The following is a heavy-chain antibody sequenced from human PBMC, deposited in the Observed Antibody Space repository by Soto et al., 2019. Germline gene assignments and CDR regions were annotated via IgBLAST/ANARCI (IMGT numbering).Heavy chain of an antibody. CDR3: ARVSIVATTNYYYYGMDV. V-gene: IGHV1-18*01. CDR2: ISAYNGNT. Sequence: GASVKVSCKASGYTFTSYGISWVLQAPGQGLEWMGWISAYNGNTNYAQKLQGRVTMTTDTSTSTAYMELRSLRSDDTAVYYCARVSIVATTNYYYYGMDVWGQGTTVTVSS. D-gene: IGHD5-12*01. J-gene: IGHJ6*02. CDR1: GYTFTSYG.